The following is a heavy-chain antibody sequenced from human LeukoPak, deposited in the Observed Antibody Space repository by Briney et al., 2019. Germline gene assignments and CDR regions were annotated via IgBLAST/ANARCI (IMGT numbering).Heavy chain of an antibody. J-gene: IGHJ4*02. Sequence: GGSLRLSCAASGFTFSSYSMNWVGRPPGKGREWVSSIIVIISYIYYADSVKGRFTISRDYAKNSLYLQMNSLRAEDTAVYYCARDWGDSSSWIETPPGYSFHYWGQGTLVTVSS. CDR3: ARDWGDSSSWIETPPGYSFHY. D-gene: IGHD6-13*01. CDR2: IIVIISYI. CDR1: GFTFSSYS. V-gene: IGHV3-21*01.